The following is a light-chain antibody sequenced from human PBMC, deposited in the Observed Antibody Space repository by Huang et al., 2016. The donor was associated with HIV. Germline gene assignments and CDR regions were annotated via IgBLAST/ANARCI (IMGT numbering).Light chain of an antibody. CDR2: AAA. Sequence: IQLTQSPSSLSASFGDRVTITCRASQGIRSDLAWYQQKPGTAPKLRIYAAATLEGGGPSRFNGSGSGTDFTLTINNLQPEDFATDYCLQLNSYPVTFGPGTNVDV. J-gene: IGKJ3*01. CDR1: QGIRSD. V-gene: IGKV1-9*01. CDR3: LQLNSYPVT.